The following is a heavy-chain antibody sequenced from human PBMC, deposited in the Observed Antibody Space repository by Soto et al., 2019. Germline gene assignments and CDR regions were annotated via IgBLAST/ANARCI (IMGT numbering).Heavy chain of an antibody. CDR1: GFSLNTREVG. Sequence: QITLRESGPTLVKPTQTLTLTCTFSGFSLNTREVGVGWIRQPPGKALEWLALIFWDDDKRYSPSLKTRLTISKDTSKSQVVLTMTNMDPVDTATYDCAHVRSGPRIEDYLAYYFDFWGQGTLVTVSS. D-gene: IGHD4-17*01. CDR2: IFWDDDK. J-gene: IGHJ4*02. CDR3: AHVRSGPRIEDYLAYYFDF. V-gene: IGHV2-5*02.